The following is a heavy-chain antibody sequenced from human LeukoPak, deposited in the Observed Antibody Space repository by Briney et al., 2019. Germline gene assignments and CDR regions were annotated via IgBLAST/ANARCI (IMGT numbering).Heavy chain of an antibody. CDR3: AKDPSFRPGYFDY. CDR1: GFTFSSYA. CDR2: IRYDGSNK. Sequence: PGGSLRLSCAASGFTFSSYAVSWVRQAPGKGLEWVAFIRYDGSNKYYADSVKGRFTISRDNSKNTLYLQMNSLRAEDTAVYYCAKDPSFRPGYFDYWGQGTLVTVSS. J-gene: IGHJ4*02. V-gene: IGHV3-30*02.